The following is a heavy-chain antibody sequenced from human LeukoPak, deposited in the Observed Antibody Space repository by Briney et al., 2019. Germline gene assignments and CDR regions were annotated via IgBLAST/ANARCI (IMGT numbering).Heavy chain of an antibody. V-gene: IGHV1-18*01. D-gene: IGHD3-10*01. Sequence: GASVKVSCKASGYTFTSYDISWVLQAPGQGLEWMGWISAYNGNTNYAQKLQGRVTMTTDTSTSTAYMELRSLRSDDTAVYYCARDTPYGSGSYFDYWGQGTLVTVSS. CDR2: ISAYNGNT. CDR1: GYTFTSYD. J-gene: IGHJ4*02. CDR3: ARDTPYGSGSYFDY.